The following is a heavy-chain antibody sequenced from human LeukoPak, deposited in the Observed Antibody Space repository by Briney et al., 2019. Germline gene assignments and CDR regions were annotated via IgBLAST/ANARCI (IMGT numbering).Heavy chain of an antibody. CDR3: ARGFYDSSGSPSDY. CDR2: INHSGST. CDR1: GGSFCGYY. D-gene: IGHD3-22*01. J-gene: IGHJ4*02. Sequence: PSETLSLTXAVYGGSFCGYYWSWIRQSPGKGLEWIGEINHSGSTNYNPSLKSRVTISVDTSKNQFSLKLSSVTAADAAVYYCARGFYDSSGSPSDYWGQGTLVTVSS. V-gene: IGHV4-34*01.